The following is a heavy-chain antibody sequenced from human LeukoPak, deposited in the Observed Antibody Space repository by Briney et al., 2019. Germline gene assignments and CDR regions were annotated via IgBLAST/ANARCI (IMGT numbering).Heavy chain of an antibody. CDR1: GFTFSSYS. CDR3: AKEEGIVVVPAATFDY. CDR2: ISSSSSYI. V-gene: IGHV3-21*04. J-gene: IGHJ4*02. D-gene: IGHD2-2*01. Sequence: GGSLRLSCAASGFTFSSYSMNWVRQAPGKGLEWVSSISSSSSYIYYADSVKGRFTISRDNSKNTLYLQMNSPRAEDTAVYYCAKEEGIVVVPAATFDYWGQGTLVTVSS.